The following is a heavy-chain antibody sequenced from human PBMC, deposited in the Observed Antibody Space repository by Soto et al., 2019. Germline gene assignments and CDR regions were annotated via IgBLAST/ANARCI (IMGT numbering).Heavy chain of an antibody. CDR3: ARVYSSGYFPHVDY. Sequence: QVRLVESGGGVVQPGRSLRLSCAASGFIFSNFGMHWVRQAPGKGLEWVAVMWFDESNENYADSVKGRFTISRDNSKSSLYLKLNSLRVEDTAIYYCARVYSSGYFPHVDYWGQGTLVNVSS. D-gene: IGHD3-22*01. J-gene: IGHJ4*02. CDR2: MWFDESNE. V-gene: IGHV3-33*01. CDR1: GFIFSNFG.